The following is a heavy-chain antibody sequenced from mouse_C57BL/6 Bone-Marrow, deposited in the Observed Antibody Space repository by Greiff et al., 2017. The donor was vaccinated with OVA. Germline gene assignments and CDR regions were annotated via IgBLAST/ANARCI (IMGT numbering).Heavy chain of an antibody. CDR1: GYTFTDYY. V-gene: IGHV1-26*01. D-gene: IGHD1-1*01. CDR2: INPNNGGT. Sequence: EVQLQQSGPELVKPGASVKISCKASGYTFTDYYMNWVKQSHGKSLEWIGDINPNNGGTSYNQKFKGKATLTVDKSSSTAYMELRSLTSEDSAVYYCARPFTVVATDYAMDYWGQGTSVTVSS. J-gene: IGHJ4*01. CDR3: ARPFTVVATDYAMDY.